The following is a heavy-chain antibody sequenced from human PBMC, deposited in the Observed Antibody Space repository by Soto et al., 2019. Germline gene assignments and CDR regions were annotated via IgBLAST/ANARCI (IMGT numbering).Heavy chain of an antibody. CDR3: ARGVDFDY. Sequence: SETLSLTCGVSGGSFSGFFWTWIRQPPGKGLEWIGEVNHIGITNYNPSLRSRLNLSIDTAKKQFSLKLSSVTAADTAVYYCARGVDFDYWGQGTLVTVSS. J-gene: IGHJ4*02. V-gene: IGHV4-34*01. CDR2: VNHIGIT. CDR1: GGSFSGFF.